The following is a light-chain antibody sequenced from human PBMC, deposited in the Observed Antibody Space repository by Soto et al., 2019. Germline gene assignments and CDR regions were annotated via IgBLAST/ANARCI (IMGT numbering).Light chain of an antibody. CDR1: QSFSSTF. V-gene: IGKV3-20*01. CDR3: QQYASSVT. Sequence: EILLTQSPDSLSLSPGDRATLSCRASQSFSSTFFAWYQQKPGQAPRLLIYGASSRATGIPDRFSGSGSGTDFTLTISRLEPEDFAVYYCQQYASSVTFGQGPNVEIK. J-gene: IGKJ1*01. CDR2: GAS.